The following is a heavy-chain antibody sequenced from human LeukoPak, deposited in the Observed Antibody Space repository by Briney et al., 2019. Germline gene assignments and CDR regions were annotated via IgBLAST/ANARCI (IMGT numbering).Heavy chain of an antibody. Sequence: PGGSLRLSCAASGFTFTTYAMSGVRQAPGKGLKWVSAISGSGDSTYYADSVKGRFTISRDNSKNTLYLQMNSLRAEDTAVYYCAKVSSSIQLDYWGQGTLVTVSS. J-gene: IGHJ4*02. V-gene: IGHV3-23*01. CDR3: AKVSSSIQLDY. D-gene: IGHD6-6*01. CDR1: GFTFTTYA. CDR2: ISGSGDST.